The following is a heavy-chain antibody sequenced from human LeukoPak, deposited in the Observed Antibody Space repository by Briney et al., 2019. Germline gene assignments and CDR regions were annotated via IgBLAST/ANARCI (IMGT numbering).Heavy chain of an antibody. J-gene: IGHJ4*02. D-gene: IGHD3-10*01. CDR2: IYYSGTT. Sequence: SETLSLTCTVSGGSISSNSYYWGWIRQPPGKGLEWIGTIYYSGTTYYNPSLKSRVTISVDTSKNQFSLKLSSVTAADTAVYYCARLVGGWVRPLDYWGQGTLITVSS. V-gene: IGHV4-39*01. CDR3: ARLVGGWVRPLDY. CDR1: GGSISSNSYY.